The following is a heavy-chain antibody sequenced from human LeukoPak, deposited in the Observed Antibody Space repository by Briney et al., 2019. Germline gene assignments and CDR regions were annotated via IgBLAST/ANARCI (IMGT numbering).Heavy chain of an antibody. CDR2: ISYDGNTK. CDR1: GFTFSAYA. V-gene: IGHV3-30*18. J-gene: IGHJ4*02. D-gene: IGHD2-15*01. Sequence: PGGSLRLSCAASGFTFSAYAMHWVRQAPGKGLEWVAFISYDGNTKYYADSVKGRFTISRDSSKNTLSLQTDSLGSDETAVYYCAKDFGSSVGYSPFDYWGQGTLVTVSS. CDR3: AKDFGSSVGYSPFDY.